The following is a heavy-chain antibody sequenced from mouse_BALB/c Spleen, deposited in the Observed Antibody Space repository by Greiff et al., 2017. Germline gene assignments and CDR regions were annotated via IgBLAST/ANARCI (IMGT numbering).Heavy chain of an antibody. Sequence: QVQLQQSGPELVKPGASVRISCKASGYTFTSYYIHWVKQRPGQGLEWIGWIYPGNVNTKYNEKFKGKATLTADKSSSTAYMQLSSLTSEDSAVYFCARWRYDDAMDYWGQGTSVTVSS. D-gene: IGHD2-14*01. CDR3: ARWRYDDAMDY. V-gene: IGHV1S56*01. J-gene: IGHJ4*01. CDR2: IYPGNVNT. CDR1: GYTFTSYY.